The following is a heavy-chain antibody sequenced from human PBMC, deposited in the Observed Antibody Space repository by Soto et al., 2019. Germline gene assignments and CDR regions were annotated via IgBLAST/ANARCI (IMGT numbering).Heavy chain of an antibody. V-gene: IGHV4-34*01. Sequence: PSETLSLTCAVYGGSFSGYYWSWIRQPPGEGLEWIGEINHSGSTNYNPSLKSRVTISVDTSKNQFSLKLSSVTAADTAVYYCARWNSSSTDNWFDPWGQGTLVTVSS. J-gene: IGHJ5*02. D-gene: IGHD6-6*01. CDR3: ARWNSSSTDNWFDP. CDR2: INHSGST. CDR1: GGSFSGYY.